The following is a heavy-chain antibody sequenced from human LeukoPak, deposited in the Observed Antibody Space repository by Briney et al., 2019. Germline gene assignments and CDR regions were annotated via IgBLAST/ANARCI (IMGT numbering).Heavy chain of an antibody. D-gene: IGHD4-11*01. J-gene: IGHJ4*02. Sequence: GGSLRLSCAVSGFTFSSYAMSWVRQAPGRGLECVSSISDDGAATYYVDSVKGRFTISRDNSKNTLYLQMNGLRDDDTAVYYCAKSASTSNYYFDYWVQGTLVTVSS. V-gene: IGHV3-23*01. CDR3: AKSASTSNYYFDY. CDR1: GFTFSSYA. CDR2: ISDDGAAT.